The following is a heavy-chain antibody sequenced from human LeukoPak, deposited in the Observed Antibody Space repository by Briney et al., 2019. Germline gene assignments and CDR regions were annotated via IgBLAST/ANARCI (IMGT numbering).Heavy chain of an antibody. V-gene: IGHV3-74*01. CDR2: INSDGGRT. CDR1: GFTFSTSW. CDR3: ARGRNGFFDY. Sequence: GVSLRLSCAASGFTFSTSWMHWVRQAPGKGLVWVSQINSDGGRTRYADSVKGRLTIFRENAKNTVYLQMNSLRTDETAMYYCARGRNGFFDYWGHGTLVTVSS. J-gene: IGHJ4*01. D-gene: IGHD5-24*01.